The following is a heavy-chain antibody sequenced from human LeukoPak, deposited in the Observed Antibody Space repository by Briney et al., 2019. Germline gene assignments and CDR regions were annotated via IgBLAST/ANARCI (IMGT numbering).Heavy chain of an antibody. J-gene: IGHJ5*02. Sequence: PGGSLRLSCAASGFTFSSYRMNWVRQAPGKGLEWVSSISSSSSYIYYADSVKGRFTISRDNAKNSLYLQMNSLRAEDTAVYYCARDYYGSGIGWFDPWGQGTLVTVSS. V-gene: IGHV3-21*01. D-gene: IGHD3-10*01. CDR3: ARDYYGSGIGWFDP. CDR1: GFTFSSYR. CDR2: ISSSSSYI.